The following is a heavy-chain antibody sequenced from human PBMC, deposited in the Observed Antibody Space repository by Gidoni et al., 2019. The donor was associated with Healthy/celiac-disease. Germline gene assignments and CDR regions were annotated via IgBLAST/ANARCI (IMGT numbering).Heavy chain of an antibody. CDR2: IIPIFGTA. CDR1: GGTFSSYA. D-gene: IGHD3-16*02. CDR3: ARGGPESYDYVWGSYRYTEAFDI. Sequence: QVQLVQSGAEVKKPGSSVKVSCKASGGTFSSYAISWVRQAPGQGLEWMGGIIPIFGTANYAQKFQGRVTITADESTSTAYMELSSLRSEDTAVYYCARGGPESYDYVWGSYRYTEAFDIWGQGTMVTVSS. J-gene: IGHJ3*02. V-gene: IGHV1-69*01.